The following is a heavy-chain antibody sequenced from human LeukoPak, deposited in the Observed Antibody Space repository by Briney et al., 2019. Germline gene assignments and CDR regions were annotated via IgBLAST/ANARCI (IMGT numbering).Heavy chain of an antibody. CDR3: ASASTSYGDYSFYY. CDR1: GFTFSSYG. CDR2: ISGSGGST. V-gene: IGHV3-23*01. Sequence: GGSLRLSCAASGFTFSSYGMSWVRQAPGKGLEWVSAISGSGGSTYYADSVKGRFTISRDNSKNTLYLQMNSLRAEDTAVYYCASASTSYGDYSFYYWGQGTLVTVSS. D-gene: IGHD4-17*01. J-gene: IGHJ4*02.